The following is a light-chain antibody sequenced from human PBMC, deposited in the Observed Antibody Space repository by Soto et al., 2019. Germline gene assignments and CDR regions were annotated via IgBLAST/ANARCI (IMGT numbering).Light chain of an antibody. J-gene: IGKJ5*01. CDR2: GAS. V-gene: IGKV3-20*01. CDR3: QQYNNWPSIT. Sequence: DIVLTQSPGTLSLSPGERATLSCRASQSVSSSYLAWYQQKPGQAPRLLIYGASTRATGIPDRFSGSGSGTDFTLTISRLQSEDFAVYYCQQYNNWPSITFGQGTLLEI. CDR1: QSVSSSY.